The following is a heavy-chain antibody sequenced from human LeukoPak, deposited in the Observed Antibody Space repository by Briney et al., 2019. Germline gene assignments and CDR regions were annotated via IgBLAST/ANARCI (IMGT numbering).Heavy chain of an antibody. J-gene: IGHJ4*02. CDR1: EYRFSNYW. CDR2: IYPGDSDT. Sequence: GESLKISCKGSEYRFSNYWIGWVRQMPGKGLEWMGIIYPGDSDTRYSPSFQGQVTISADKSISTAYLQWSSLRASDTAVYYCARRTDRAFWYLDYWGQGTLVTVSS. V-gene: IGHV5-51*01. CDR3: ARRTDRAFWYLDY.